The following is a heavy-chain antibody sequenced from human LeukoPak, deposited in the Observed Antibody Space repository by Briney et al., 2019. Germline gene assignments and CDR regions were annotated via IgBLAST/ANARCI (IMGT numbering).Heavy chain of an antibody. CDR3: ARHFGDAYRRSFDF. J-gene: IGHJ4*02. Sequence: NPSETLSLTCTVSGXSISSYYWSWIRQPPGRGLEWIAYIYYTGSTNYNPSLKSRVTISVDTSRNQFSLKLSSVTAADTAVYYCARHFGDAYRRSFDFWGQGTLVTVSS. CDR1: GXSISSYY. CDR2: IYYTGST. V-gene: IGHV4-59*08. D-gene: IGHD5-24*01.